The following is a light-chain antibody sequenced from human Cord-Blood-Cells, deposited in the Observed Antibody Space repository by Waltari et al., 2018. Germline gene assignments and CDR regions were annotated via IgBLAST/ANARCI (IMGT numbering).Light chain of an antibody. Sequence: QSDLTQPASVSGSPGQSSNIACTGTSRDVGSYNIVSWYQQHPGKAPKLMIYEGSKRPSGVSNRFSGSKSGNAASLTISGLQAEDEADYYCCSYAGSSTWVFGGGTKLAVL. CDR1: SRDVGSYNI. V-gene: IGLV2-23*01. J-gene: IGLJ3*02. CDR2: EGS. CDR3: CSYAGSSTWV.